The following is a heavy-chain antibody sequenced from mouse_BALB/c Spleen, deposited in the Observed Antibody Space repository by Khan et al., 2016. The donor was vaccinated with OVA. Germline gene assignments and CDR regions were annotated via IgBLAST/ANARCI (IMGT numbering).Heavy chain of an antibody. J-gene: IGHJ2*01. CDR1: GYSITSDYA. CDR3: ARSGTISTVVATDFDS. V-gene: IGHV3-2*02. Sequence: EVQLQESGPGLVKPSQSLSLTCTVTGYSITSDYAWNWIRQFPGNKLEWMGYIKYSGSTSYNPSLKSRISITRNTSQHQFFLQLSSVPTEDTATYYCARSGTISTVVATDFDSWGQGTTLPVSS. D-gene: IGHD1-1*01. CDR2: IKYSGST.